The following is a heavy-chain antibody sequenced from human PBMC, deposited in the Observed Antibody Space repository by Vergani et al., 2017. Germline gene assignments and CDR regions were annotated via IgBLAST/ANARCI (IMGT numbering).Heavy chain of an antibody. J-gene: IGHJ4*02. Sequence: EVQLVESGGGLIQPGGSLRLSCAASGFTVSSNYMSWVRQAPGKGLEWVSVIYSGGSTYYADSVKGRFTISRDNSKNTLYLQMNSLSAEDTAVYYCSRDSGSAYYDSSGYGGAFDYWGQGTLVTVSS. V-gene: IGHV3-53*01. D-gene: IGHD3-22*01. CDR3: SRDSGSAYYDSSGYGGAFDY. CDR1: GFTVSSNY. CDR2: IYSGGST.